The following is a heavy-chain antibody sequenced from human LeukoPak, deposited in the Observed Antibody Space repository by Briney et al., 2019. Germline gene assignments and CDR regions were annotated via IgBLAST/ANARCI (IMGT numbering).Heavy chain of an antibody. D-gene: IGHD3-10*01. J-gene: IGHJ4*02. Sequence: ASVKVSCKASGYIFTGYYMHWVRQAPGQGLEWMGWINPDNGDTSYAQMLQARVTMTRDTSISTAYMELSSLRSDDTAVYYCARVLDYYGSGTRDFDYWGQGILVTVSS. CDR3: ARVLDYYGSGTRDFDY. CDR1: GYIFTGYY. V-gene: IGHV1-2*02. CDR2: INPDNGDT.